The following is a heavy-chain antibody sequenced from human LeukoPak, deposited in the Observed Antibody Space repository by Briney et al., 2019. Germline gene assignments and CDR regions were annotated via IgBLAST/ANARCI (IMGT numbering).Heavy chain of an antibody. CDR3: AKGVEKGY. V-gene: IGHV3-30*18. CDR2: ISYDGSNK. J-gene: IGHJ4*02. Sequence: GGSLRLSCAASGFTFSSYGMHWVRRAPGKGLEWVAVISYDGSNKYYADSVKGRFTISRDNSKNTLYLQMNSLRAEDTAVYYCAKGVEKGYWGQGTLVTVSS. CDR1: GFTFSSYG. D-gene: IGHD1-1*01.